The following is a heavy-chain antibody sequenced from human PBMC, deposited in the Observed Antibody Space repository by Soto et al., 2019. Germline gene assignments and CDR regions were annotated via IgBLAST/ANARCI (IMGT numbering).Heavy chain of an antibody. D-gene: IGHD2-15*01. V-gene: IGHV1-46*01. CDR3: AINEGRDVSNFDY. J-gene: IGHJ4*02. CDR2: INPSGGST. Sequence: GASVKVSCKASGYTFTSYYMHWVRQAPGQGLEWMGIINPSGGSTSYAQKFQGRVTITADASTSTAYMELSSLRSEDTAIYYCAINEGRDVSNFDYWGQGTLVTVSS. CDR1: GYTFTSYY.